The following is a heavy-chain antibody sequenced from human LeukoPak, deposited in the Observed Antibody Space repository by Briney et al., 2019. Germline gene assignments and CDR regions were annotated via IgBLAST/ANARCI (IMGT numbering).Heavy chain of an antibody. J-gene: IGHJ5*02. CDR2: IYYSGST. Sequence: SETLSLTCTVSGGSISSYYWSWIRQPPGKGLVWIGYIYYSGSTNYNPSLKSRVTISVDTSKNQFSLKLSSVTAADTAVYYCARALNYGSGSYWYNWFDPWGQGTLVTVSS. CDR1: GGSISSYY. V-gene: IGHV4-59*01. D-gene: IGHD3-10*01. CDR3: ARALNYGSGSYWYNWFDP.